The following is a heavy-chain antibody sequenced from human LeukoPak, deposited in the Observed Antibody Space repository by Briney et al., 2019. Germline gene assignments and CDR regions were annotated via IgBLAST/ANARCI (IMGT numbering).Heavy chain of an antibody. Sequence: SETLSLTCTVSGGSISGGDYYWSWIRQPPGKGLEWIGYIYYSGSTYYNPSLKSRVTISVDTSKNQFSLKLSSVTAADTAVYYCASGGYCSSTSCYRAWFDPWGQGTLVTVSS. CDR3: ASGGYCSSTSCYRAWFDP. V-gene: IGHV4-30-4*08. D-gene: IGHD2-2*01. CDR1: GGSISGGDYY. CDR2: IYYSGST. J-gene: IGHJ5*02.